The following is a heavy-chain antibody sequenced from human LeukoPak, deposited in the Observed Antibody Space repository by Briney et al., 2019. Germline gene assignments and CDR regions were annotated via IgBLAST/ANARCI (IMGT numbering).Heavy chain of an antibody. CDR2: IRSKANSYAT. D-gene: IGHD5-18*01. J-gene: IGHJ4*02. V-gene: IGHV3-73*01. CDR3: TNIYSYGSS. Sequence: GGSLRLSCAASGFTFSGSAMHWVRQASGKGLEWVGRIRSKANSYATAYAASVKGRFTISRDDSKNTAYLPMNSLKTEDTAVYYCTNIYSYGSSGGQGTLVTVSS. CDR1: GFTFSGSA.